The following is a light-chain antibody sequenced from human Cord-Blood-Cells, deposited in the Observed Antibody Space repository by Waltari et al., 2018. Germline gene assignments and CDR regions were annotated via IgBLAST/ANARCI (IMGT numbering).Light chain of an antibody. CDR2: DAS. CDR1: QSVRSY. J-gene: IGKJ1*01. V-gene: IGKV3-11*01. Sequence: EIVLTQSPATLSLSPGERATLSCRGSQSVRSYLACYQQEPCQAPRLLIYDASNRATGIPARFSCSGSGTDFTLTISSLEPEDFAVDYCQQRSNWPWTFGQGTKVEIK. CDR3: QQRSNWPWT.